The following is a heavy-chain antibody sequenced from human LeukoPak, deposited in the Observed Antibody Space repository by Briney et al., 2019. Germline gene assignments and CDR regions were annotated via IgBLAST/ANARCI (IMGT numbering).Heavy chain of an antibody. CDR2: INPNSGGT. J-gene: IGHJ4*02. CDR1: GYTFTGYY. CDR3: ARDQDPLHYDILTGYYSEGGIYDY. D-gene: IGHD3-9*01. V-gene: IGHV1-2*06. Sequence: ASVKVSCKASGYTFTGYYTHWVRQAPGKGLEWMGRINPNSGGTNYAQKFQGRVTMTRDTSIGTAYMELSRLRSDDTAVYYCARDQDPLHYDILTGYYSEGGIYDYWGQGTLVTVSS.